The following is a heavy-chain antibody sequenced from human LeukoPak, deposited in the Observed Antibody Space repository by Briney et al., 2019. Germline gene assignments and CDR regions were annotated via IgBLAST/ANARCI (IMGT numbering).Heavy chain of an antibody. V-gene: IGHV4-39*02. D-gene: IGHD5-24*01. CDR1: GGSISSSSYY. CDR3: ARDPRDLDY. J-gene: IGHJ4*02. Sequence: SETLSLTCTVSGGSISSSSYYWSWIRQPPGKGLEWIGSIYYSGNTYYNPSLKSRVTIYVDMSKNQFSLKLSSVTAADTAVYYCARDPRDLDYWGQGTLVTVSS. CDR2: IYYSGNT.